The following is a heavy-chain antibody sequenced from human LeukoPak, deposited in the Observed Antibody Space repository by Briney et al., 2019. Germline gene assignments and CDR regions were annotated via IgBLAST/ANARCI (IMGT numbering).Heavy chain of an antibody. Sequence: SETLSLTCTVSRGSISGDYWSRIRQRAGKGLEWIGLIYTSGTTNYNPSLTSRVTMSLDTSKNQFPLKLSSVAGADTAVYYCAKVFHVWGQGTMVTVSS. J-gene: IGHJ3*01. CDR3: AKVFHV. CDR2: IYTSGTT. V-gene: IGHV4-4*07. CDR1: RGSISGDY.